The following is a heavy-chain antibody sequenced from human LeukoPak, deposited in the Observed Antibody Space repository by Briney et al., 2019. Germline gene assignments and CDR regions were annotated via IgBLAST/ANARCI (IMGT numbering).Heavy chain of an antibody. Sequence: PGGSLRLSCAASGFTFSSYWMHWVRQVPGKGLVWVSRINSDGSSTSYADSVKSRFTISRDNAKNTLYLQMDSLRAEDTAVYYCASVYSSSSSAPPDYWGQGTLVTVSS. J-gene: IGHJ4*02. CDR2: INSDGSST. D-gene: IGHD6-6*01. V-gene: IGHV3-74*01. CDR3: ASVYSSSSSAPPDY. CDR1: GFTFSSYW.